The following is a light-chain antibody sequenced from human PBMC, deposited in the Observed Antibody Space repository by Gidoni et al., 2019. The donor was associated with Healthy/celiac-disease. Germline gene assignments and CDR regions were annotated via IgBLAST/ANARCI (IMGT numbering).Light chain of an antibody. CDR2: GAS. CDR1: QSVSSSY. Sequence: EFVLTQSPGTLSLSPGERATLSCRASQSVSSSYLAWYQQKPGQAPRLLIYGASSRATGIPDRSSGSGSGTDFTLTISRLEPEDFAVYYCQQYGSSPRTFGQGTKVEIK. V-gene: IGKV3-20*01. J-gene: IGKJ1*01. CDR3: QQYGSSPRT.